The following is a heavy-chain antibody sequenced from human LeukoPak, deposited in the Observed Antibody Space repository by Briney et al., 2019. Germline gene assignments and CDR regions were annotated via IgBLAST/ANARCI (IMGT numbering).Heavy chain of an antibody. D-gene: IGHD1-14*01. J-gene: IGHJ4*01. Sequence: PSEILSLTCTVSGGSISSYYWSWIRQPPGKGLEWIGYIYYTGNTHYNFSHKSRVTISVATSKNQFSLKLSSVTAADTATYYCAREGRDRNRFEYWGHGTLVTVSS. CDR3: AREGRDRNRFEY. CDR1: GGSISSYY. V-gene: IGHV4-59*01. CDR2: IYYTGNT.